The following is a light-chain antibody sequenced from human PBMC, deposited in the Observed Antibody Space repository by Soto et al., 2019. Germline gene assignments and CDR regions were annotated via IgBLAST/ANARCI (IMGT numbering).Light chain of an antibody. V-gene: IGLV1-40*01. CDR2: GNS. CDR3: QSYDSSLSLVV. Sequence: QSVLTQPPSVSGAPGQRVTISCTGSGSNIGAGYDVHWYQQLPGTAPKLLIYGNSNRPSGVPDRFSGSKSGTSASLAITGLQAEDEADYYCQSYDSSLSLVVFGGWTKLTVL. CDR1: GSNIGAGYD. J-gene: IGLJ2*01.